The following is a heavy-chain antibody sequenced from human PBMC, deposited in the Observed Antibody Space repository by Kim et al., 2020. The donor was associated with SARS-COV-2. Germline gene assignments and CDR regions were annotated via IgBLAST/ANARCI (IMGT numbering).Heavy chain of an antibody. Sequence: QKFQGRVTITADESTSTAYMELSSLRSEDTAVYYCARGISENYYYYYMDVWGKGTTVTVSS. J-gene: IGHJ6*03. V-gene: IGHV1-69*01. D-gene: IGHD2-15*01. CDR3: ARGISENYYYYYMDV.